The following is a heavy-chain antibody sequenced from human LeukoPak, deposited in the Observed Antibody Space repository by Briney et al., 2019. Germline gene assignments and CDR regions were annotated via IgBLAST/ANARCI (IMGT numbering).Heavy chain of an antibody. CDR3: RDYTQAGDFDY. D-gene: IGHD3-3*01. V-gene: IGHV3-66*01. CDR1: WFTVSSNY. Sequence: GGSLRLSCTASWFTVSSNYMSWVRQAPGKGLEWVSVIYSGGSTSYADSVKGRFTISRDNYKNTLYLQMNSLRAEDTAVYCCRDYTQAGDFDYWGQGTLVTVSS. J-gene: IGHJ4*02. CDR2: IYSGGST.